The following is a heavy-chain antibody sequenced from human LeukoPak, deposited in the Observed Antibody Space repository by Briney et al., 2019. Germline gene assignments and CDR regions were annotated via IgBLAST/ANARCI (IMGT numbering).Heavy chain of an antibody. V-gene: IGHV3-21*01. J-gene: IGHJ4*02. Sequence: GGSLSLSGAASGSPFVSFSMTWVGQAPGRGLGWVSSISSSSSYIYYADSVKGRFTISRDNAKNSLYLQMNSLRAEDTAVYYCARATLEWWELPDYWGQGTLVTVSS. D-gene: IGHD1-26*01. CDR2: ISSSSSYI. CDR1: GSPFVSFS. CDR3: ARATLEWWELPDY.